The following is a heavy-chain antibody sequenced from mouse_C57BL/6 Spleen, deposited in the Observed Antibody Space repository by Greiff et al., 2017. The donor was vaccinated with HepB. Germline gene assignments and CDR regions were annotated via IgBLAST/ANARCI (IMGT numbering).Heavy chain of an antibody. CDR3: ARRGTTVVHYFDY. D-gene: IGHD1-1*01. CDR2: IDTSDSYT. CDR1: GYTFTSYW. Sequence: VQLQQPGAELVMPGASVKLSCKASGYTFTSYWMHWVKQRPGQGLEWIGEIDTSDSYTNYNQKFKGKSTLTVDKSSSTAYMQLSSLTSEDSAVYYCARRGTTVVHYFDYWGQGTTLTVSS. V-gene: IGHV1-69*01. J-gene: IGHJ2*01.